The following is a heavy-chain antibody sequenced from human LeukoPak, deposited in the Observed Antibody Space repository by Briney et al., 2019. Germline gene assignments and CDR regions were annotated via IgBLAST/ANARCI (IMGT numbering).Heavy chain of an antibody. V-gene: IGHV3-33*01. CDR1: GFTFSSYG. CDR2: IWYDGSNK. CDR3: ARDVFTSYDTGGGYFDY. J-gene: IGHJ4*02. D-gene: IGHD3-22*01. Sequence: GGSLRLSCVVSGFTFSSYGMHWVRQAPGKGLEWVALIWYDGSNKYYADSVKGRFTISRDNSKNTLYLQMNSLRADDTAVYYCARDVFTSYDTGGGYFDYWGRGTLVTVFS.